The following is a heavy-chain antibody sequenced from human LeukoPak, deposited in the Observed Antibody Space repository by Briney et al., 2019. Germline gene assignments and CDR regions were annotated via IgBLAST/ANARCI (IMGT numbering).Heavy chain of an antibody. D-gene: IGHD6-13*01. Sequence: SQTLSLTCAISGDSVSSYSAAWNWIRQSPSRGPEWLGRTYYRSKWYNDYAVSVKSRITINPDTSKNQFSLQLNSVTPEDTAVYYCARAPSAAPWAYYYYGMDVWGQGTTVTVSS. CDR3: ARAPSAAPWAYYYYGMDV. CDR1: GDSVSSYSAA. CDR2: TYYRSKWYN. J-gene: IGHJ6*02. V-gene: IGHV6-1*01.